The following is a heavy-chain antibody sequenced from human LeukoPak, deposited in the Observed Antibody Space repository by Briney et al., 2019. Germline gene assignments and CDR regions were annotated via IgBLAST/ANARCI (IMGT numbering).Heavy chain of an antibody. D-gene: IGHD1-26*01. CDR1: GYSFTSYW. J-gene: IGHJ5*02. CDR2: IDPSDSYT. V-gene: IGHV5-10-1*01. CDR3: ARHVRVGATKPFDL. Sequence: GESLRISGKGPGYSFTSYWISWVRQIPGKGLEWMGRIDPSDSYTNYSTSFQGHVTISADKSISTAYLQWSSLKASDTAMYYCARHVRVGATKPFDLWGQGTLVTVSS.